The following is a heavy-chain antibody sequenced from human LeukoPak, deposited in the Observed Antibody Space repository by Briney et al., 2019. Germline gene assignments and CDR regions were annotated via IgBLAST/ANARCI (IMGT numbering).Heavy chain of an antibody. V-gene: IGHV3-23*01. J-gene: IGHJ4*02. CDR2: TSGSGGST. CDR3: AKDGRYYDSSGLPPHDY. CDR1: GFTFSSYA. D-gene: IGHD3-22*01. Sequence: PGGPLTLSCAASGFTFSSYAMSWVRQAPGKGLEWVSATSGSGGSTYYADSVKGRFTISRDNSKNTLYLQMNSLRAEDTAVYYCAKDGRYYDSSGLPPHDYWGQGTLVTVSS.